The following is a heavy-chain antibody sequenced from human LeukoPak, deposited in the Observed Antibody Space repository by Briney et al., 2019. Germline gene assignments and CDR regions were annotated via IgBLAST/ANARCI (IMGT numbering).Heavy chain of an antibody. V-gene: IGHV5-51*01. CDR3: ASLTFDSSGYYYPSGYFQH. D-gene: IGHD3-22*01. CDR1: GYSFTSYW. CDR2: IYPGDSDT. Sequence: GESLKISCKGSGYSFTSYWIGWVRQMPGKGLEWMGIIYPGDSDTRYSPSFQGQVTISADKSISTAYLQWSSLKASDTAMYYCASLTFDSSGYYYPSGYFQHWGQGTLVTVSS. J-gene: IGHJ1*01.